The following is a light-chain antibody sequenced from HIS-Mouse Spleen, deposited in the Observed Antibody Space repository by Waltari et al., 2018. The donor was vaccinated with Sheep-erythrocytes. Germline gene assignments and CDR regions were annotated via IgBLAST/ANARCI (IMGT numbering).Light chain of an antibody. CDR2: QDS. J-gene: IGLJ2*01. CDR3: QAWDSSTAV. CDR1: KLGDKY. Sequence: SYELTQPPSVSVSPGQTASITCSGDKLGDKYACWYQQKPCQSPVLVIYQDSKRPSGMPDRLSGSSSGTTATLTIRGTQAMDEADYYCQAWDSSTAVFGGGTKLTVL. V-gene: IGLV3-1*01.